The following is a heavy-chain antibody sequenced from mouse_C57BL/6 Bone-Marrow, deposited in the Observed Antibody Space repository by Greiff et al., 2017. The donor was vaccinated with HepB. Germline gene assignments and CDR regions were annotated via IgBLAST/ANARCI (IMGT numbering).Heavy chain of an antibody. D-gene: IGHD1-1*01. CDR2: IHPNSGST. Sequence: QVQLQQSGAELVKPGASVKLSCKASGYTFTSYWMHWVKQRPGQGLEWIGMIHPNSGSTNYNEKFKSKATLTVDKSSSTAYMQLSSLTSEDSAVYYCARTNYYGSRDFDYWGQGTTLTVSS. V-gene: IGHV1-64*01. CDR1: GYTFTSYW. J-gene: IGHJ2*01. CDR3: ARTNYYGSRDFDY.